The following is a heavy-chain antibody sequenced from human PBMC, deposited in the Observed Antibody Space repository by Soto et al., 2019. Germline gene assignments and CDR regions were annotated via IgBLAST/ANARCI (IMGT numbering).Heavy chain of an antibody. Sequence: ASVKVSCKASGGTFSSYAISWVRQAPGQGLEWMGGIIPIFGTANYAQKFQGRVTITADESTSTAYMELSSLRSEDTAVYYCARDRQLVDWSSWFDPWGQGTLVTVSS. CDR1: GGTFSSYA. D-gene: IGHD6-6*01. CDR3: ARDRQLVDWSSWFDP. V-gene: IGHV1-69*13. CDR2: IIPIFGTA. J-gene: IGHJ5*02.